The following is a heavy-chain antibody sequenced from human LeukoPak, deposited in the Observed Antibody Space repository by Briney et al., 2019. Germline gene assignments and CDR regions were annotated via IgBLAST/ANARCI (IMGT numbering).Heavy chain of an antibody. Sequence: GGSLRLSCAASGFTFSSYSMDWVRQAPGKGLEWVSSISSSSSYIYYADSVKGRFTISRDNAKNSLYLQMNSLRAEDTAVYYCAREYRVSPNWFDPWGQGTLVTVSS. CDR2: ISSSSSYI. CDR1: GFTFSSYS. D-gene: IGHD2/OR15-2a*01. J-gene: IGHJ5*02. CDR3: AREYRVSPNWFDP. V-gene: IGHV3-21*01.